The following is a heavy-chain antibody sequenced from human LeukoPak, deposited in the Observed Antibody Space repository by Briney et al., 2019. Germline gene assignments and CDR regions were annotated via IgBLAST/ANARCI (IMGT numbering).Heavy chain of an antibody. CDR3: VASGPPASANWFDP. CDR1: GGSITSYY. J-gene: IGHJ5*02. CDR2: IHHSGDT. V-gene: IGHV4-59*03. D-gene: IGHD6-13*01. Sequence: KPSETLSLTCTVSGGSITSYYWSWIRQPPGKGLEWIGYIHHSGDTRYNPSLKSRVTLSIDTSKYQFSLKVNFVTAADTAVYYCVASGPPASANWFDPWGQGTLVTVSS.